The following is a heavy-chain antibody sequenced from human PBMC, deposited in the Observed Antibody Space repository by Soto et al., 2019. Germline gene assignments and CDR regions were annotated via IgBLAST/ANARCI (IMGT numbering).Heavy chain of an antibody. CDR3: ARSTRGTFDI. J-gene: IGHJ3*02. CDR2: ISDYNGNT. Sequence: QVQLVQSGAEVKEPGASVKVSCKTSGYTFTSYGISWLRQAPGQGLEWMGWISDYNGNTNYAQKLQGRVTMTSDTSTTTDYMELRSLRSDDTTVYYCARSTRGTFDIWGQGTMVTVSS. V-gene: IGHV1-18*01. D-gene: IGHD3-10*01. CDR1: GYTFTSYG.